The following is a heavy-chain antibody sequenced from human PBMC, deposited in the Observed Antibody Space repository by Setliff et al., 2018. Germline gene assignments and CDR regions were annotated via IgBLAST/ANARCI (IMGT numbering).Heavy chain of an antibody. D-gene: IGHD6-19*01. V-gene: IGHV4-4*07. J-gene: IGHJ6*03. Sequence: KASETLSLTCTVSGGSISSYYWSWIRQPAGKGLEWIGHIYIGGSANYNPSLKSRVTMSIDTSKNQFSLKLSSVTAADTAVYYCARAIYSSGWYLRYYYYMDVWGKGTTVTVSS. CDR3: ARAIYSSGWYLRYYYYMDV. CDR2: IYIGGSA. CDR1: GGSISSYY.